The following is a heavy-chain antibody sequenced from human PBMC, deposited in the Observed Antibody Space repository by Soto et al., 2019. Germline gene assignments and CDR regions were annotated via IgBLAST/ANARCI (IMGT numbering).Heavy chain of an antibody. D-gene: IGHD3-22*01. Sequence: QVQLQESGPRLVKPSETLSLTCTVSGDSISSYYWSWFRQPPGKGLEWIGYIPYTGRNNYNPSLKSRVTISVDTSKNQFALVLRSVTAADTAVYFCARSPRLYETIGYYSYYSDYWGQGTLVTVSS. V-gene: IGHV4-59*01. CDR3: ARSPRLYETIGYYSYYSDY. J-gene: IGHJ4*02. CDR2: IPYTGRN. CDR1: GDSISSYY.